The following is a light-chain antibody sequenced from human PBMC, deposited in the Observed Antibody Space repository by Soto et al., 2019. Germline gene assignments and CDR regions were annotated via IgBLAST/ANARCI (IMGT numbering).Light chain of an antibody. J-gene: IGLJ2*01. Sequence: QSALTQPASVSGSPGQSITISCTGTSSDVGAYGYVSWYQQHPGKVPKLLLYEVFYRPSGVSSRFSGSQSGNTASLTISGLQAEDEADYYCSSYSTTTSPHVLFGGGTKLTVL. CDR1: SSDVGAYGY. CDR3: SSYSTTTSPHVL. V-gene: IGLV2-14*01. CDR2: EVF.